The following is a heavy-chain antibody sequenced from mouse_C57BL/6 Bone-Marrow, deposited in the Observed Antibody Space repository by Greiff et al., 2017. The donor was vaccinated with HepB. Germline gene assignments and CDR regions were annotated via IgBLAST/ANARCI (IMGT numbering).Heavy chain of an antibody. CDR2: IDPSDSYT. D-gene: IGHD2-1*01. J-gene: IGHJ2*01. Sequence: QVQLQQPGAELVMPGASVKLSCKASGYTFTSYWMHWVKQRPGQGLEWIGEIDPSDSYTNHNQKFKGKSTLTVDKSSSTAYMQLSSLTSEDSAVYYCAAYGNYGYWGQGTTLTVSS. V-gene: IGHV1-69*01. CDR1: GYTFTSYW. CDR3: AAYGNYGY.